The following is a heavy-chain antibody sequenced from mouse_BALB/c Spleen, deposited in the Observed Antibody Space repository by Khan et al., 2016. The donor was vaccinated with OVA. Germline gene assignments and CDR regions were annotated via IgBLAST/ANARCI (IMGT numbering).Heavy chain of an antibody. J-gene: IGHJ2*01. CDR3: TREEALYYFDY. V-gene: IGHV1S132*01. D-gene: IGHD3-2*02. Sequence: QVQLQQSGAELVRPGASVKLSCKTSGYIFTSYWIHWVKQRSGQGLEWIARIYPGTNNTYYNENLKDRATLTADKSSSTAYMQLSSLKSEDSAVDFCTREEALYYFDYWGQGTTLTVSS. CDR1: GYIFTSYW. CDR2: IYPGTNNT.